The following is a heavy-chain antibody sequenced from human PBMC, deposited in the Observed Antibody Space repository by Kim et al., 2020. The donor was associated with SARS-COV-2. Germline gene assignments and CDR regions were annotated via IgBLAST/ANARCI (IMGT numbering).Heavy chain of an antibody. J-gene: IGHJ4*02. V-gene: IGHV4-4*02. D-gene: IGHD3-9*01. Sequence: SETLSLTCAVSGDSITSHNWWTWVRQPPGEGLEWIGEISPSGKTNYNPALKSRVTISADRSKNQFSLNLRSVTAADTAVYYCAREAXDDSVTGCDYWGQGXLVTVSS. CDR3: AREAXDDSVTGCDY. CDR2: ISPSGKT. CDR1: GDSITSHNW.